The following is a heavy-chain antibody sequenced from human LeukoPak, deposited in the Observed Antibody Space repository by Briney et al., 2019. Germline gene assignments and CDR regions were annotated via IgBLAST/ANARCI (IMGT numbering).Heavy chain of an antibody. D-gene: IGHD3-10*01. CDR3: ASMVRGVIMSGQDAFDI. CDR1: GYTFTGYY. Sequence: ASVKVSCKASGYTFTGYYMHWVRQAPGQGLEWMGWIDPNSGGTNYAQKFQGRVTITRDMSTSTAYMELSSLRSEDTAVYYCASMVRGVIMSGQDAFDIWGQGTMVTVSS. V-gene: IGHV1-2*02. CDR2: IDPNSGGT. J-gene: IGHJ3*02.